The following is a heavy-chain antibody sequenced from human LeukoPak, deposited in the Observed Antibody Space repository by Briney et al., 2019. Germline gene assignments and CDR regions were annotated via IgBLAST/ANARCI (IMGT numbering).Heavy chain of an antibody. D-gene: IGHD3-3*01. V-gene: IGHV3-23*01. CDR3: AKLPTIFGVADSFDI. Sequence: GGSLRLSCEATGTTFSSYDMTWVRQAPGKGLEWISAISDRGKTDYAESVKGRFTISRDNSKNTLYLQLTSLRDEDTAIYYCAKLPTIFGVADSFDIWGQGTLVTVSS. CDR2: ISDRGKT. J-gene: IGHJ3*02. CDR1: GTTFSSYD.